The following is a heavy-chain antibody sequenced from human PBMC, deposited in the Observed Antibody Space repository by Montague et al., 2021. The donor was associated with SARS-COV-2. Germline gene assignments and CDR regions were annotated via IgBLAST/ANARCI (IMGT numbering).Heavy chain of an antibody. CDR3: ARSTVGTSHFDY. V-gene: IGHV4-39*01. CDR2: VLSSGST. Sequence: SETLSLTCTVSGGSIFSNSFYWGWIRQSPGQGLEWIGNVLSSGSTFYNPSLRSRVTMSEDMSKNQLSLKLMSVTAADTAVYYCARSTVGTSHFDYWGQGTLVTVSS. CDR1: GGSIFSNSFY. D-gene: IGHD1-26*01. J-gene: IGHJ4*02.